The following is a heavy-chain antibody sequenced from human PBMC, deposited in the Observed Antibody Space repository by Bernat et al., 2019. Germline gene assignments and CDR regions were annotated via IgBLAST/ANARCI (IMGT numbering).Heavy chain of an antibody. D-gene: IGHD3-3*01. J-gene: IGHJ3*02. CDR1: GGSISSGGYS. V-gene: IGHV4-30-2*01. Sequence: QLQLQESGSGLVKPSQTLSLTCAVSGGSISSGGYSWSWIRQPPGKGLEWIGYVYHSGSTYYNPSLKSRVTISVDRSKNQFSLKLSSVTAADTAVYYCARNTIFGVVATGENAFDIWGQGTMVTVPS. CDR2: VYHSGST. CDR3: ARNTIFGVVATGENAFDI.